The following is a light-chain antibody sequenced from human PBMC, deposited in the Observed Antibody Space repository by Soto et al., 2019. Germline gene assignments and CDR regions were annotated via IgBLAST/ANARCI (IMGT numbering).Light chain of an antibody. CDR2: GAS. CDR3: QQYVSSPWT. Sequence: IVLTQSPGTLSLSPVERATLSCRASQSVSSNYLAWYHQKPGQAPRLLIYGASNRATGIPDRFSGGGSGTDFTLTISRLEPEDFAVYYCQQYVSSPWTFGQGTKVDIK. V-gene: IGKV3-20*01. J-gene: IGKJ1*01. CDR1: QSVSSNY.